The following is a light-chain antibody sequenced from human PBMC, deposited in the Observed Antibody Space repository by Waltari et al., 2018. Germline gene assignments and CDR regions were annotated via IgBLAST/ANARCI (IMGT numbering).Light chain of an antibody. CDR1: SGHSSNA. CDR3: QTWGTGIRV. Sequence: LVLTQSPSASASLGASVKLTCTLSSGHSSNAIARHQQQPEKGPRFLMKVNGDGSHIKGDGIPDRFSGSSSGAERYLTISSLQFDDEADYYCQTWGTGIRVFGGGTKLTVL. J-gene: IGLJ3*02. CDR2: VNGDGSH. V-gene: IGLV4-69*01.